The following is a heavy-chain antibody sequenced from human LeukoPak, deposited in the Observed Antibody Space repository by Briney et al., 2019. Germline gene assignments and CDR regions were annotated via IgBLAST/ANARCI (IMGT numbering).Heavy chain of an antibody. V-gene: IGHV1-46*01. Sequence: EASVTVSFTASGYTFTSYYMHWVQQAPGQGLEWMGIINPSGGSTSYAQKFQGRVTMTRDTSTSTVYMELSSLRSEDTAVYYCARDFNDKYYYDSSRTPPPDAFDIWGQGTMVTVSS. CDR2: INPSGGST. CDR1: GYTFTSYY. J-gene: IGHJ3*02. D-gene: IGHD3-22*01. CDR3: ARDFNDKYYYDSSRTPPPDAFDI.